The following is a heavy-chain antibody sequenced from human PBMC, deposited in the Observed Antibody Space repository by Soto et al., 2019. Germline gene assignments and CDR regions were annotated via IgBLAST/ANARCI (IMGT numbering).Heavy chain of an antibody. Sequence: ASVKVSCKTSGYTFTSYGISWVRQAPGQGLEWMGWISAHNGNTNYAQKIQGRVTMTTDTSTSTAYMELRSLRSDDTAVYYCAREGGTIAVMYFDYWGQGTLVTVS. J-gene: IGHJ4*02. V-gene: IGHV1-18*01. CDR2: ISAHNGNT. CDR1: GYTFTSYG. D-gene: IGHD6-19*01. CDR3: AREGGTIAVMYFDY.